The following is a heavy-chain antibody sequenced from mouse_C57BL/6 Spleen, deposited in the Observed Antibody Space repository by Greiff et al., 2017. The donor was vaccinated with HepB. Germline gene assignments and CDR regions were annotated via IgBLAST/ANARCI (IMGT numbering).Heavy chain of an antibody. CDR2: INPNNGGT. V-gene: IGHV1-18*01. CDR3: ARAWIYDGYYWFAY. Sequence: DVQLQESGPELVKPGASVKIPCKASGYTFTDYNMDWVKQSHGKSLEWIGDINPNNGGTIYNQKFKGKATLTVDKSSSTAYMELRSLTSEDTAVYYCARAWIYDGYYWFAYWGQGTLVTVSA. D-gene: IGHD2-3*01. J-gene: IGHJ3*01. CDR1: GYTFTDYN.